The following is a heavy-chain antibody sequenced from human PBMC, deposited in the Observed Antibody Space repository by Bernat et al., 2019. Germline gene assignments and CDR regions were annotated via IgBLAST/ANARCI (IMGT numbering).Heavy chain of an antibody. CDR3: ARSDTLGVTKNFDY. CDR1: GFTFSSYW. J-gene: IGHJ4*02. Sequence: VQLVESGGGVVQPGRSLRLSCAASGFTFSSYWMSWVRQAPGKGLEWVANIKQDGSEKYYVDSVKGRFTISRDNAKNSLYLQMNSLRVEDTAVYYCARSDTLGVTKNFDYWGQGTLVTVSS. V-gene: IGHV3-7*01. CDR2: IKQDGSEK. D-gene: IGHD2-21*02.